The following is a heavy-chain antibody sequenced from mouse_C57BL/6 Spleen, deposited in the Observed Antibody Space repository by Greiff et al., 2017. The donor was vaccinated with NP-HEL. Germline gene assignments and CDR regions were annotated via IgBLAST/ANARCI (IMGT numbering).Heavy chain of an antibody. Sequence: EVMLVESEGGLVQPGSSMKLSCTASGFTFSDYYMAWVRQVPEKGLEWVANIKYDGSSTYYLDSLKSRFIISRDNAKNILYLQMSSLKSEDTATYYCASYYYGSSGYYAMDYWGQGTSVTVSS. J-gene: IGHJ4*01. D-gene: IGHD1-1*01. CDR2: IKYDGSST. CDR1: GFTFSDYY. CDR3: ASYYYGSSGYYAMDY. V-gene: IGHV5-16*01.